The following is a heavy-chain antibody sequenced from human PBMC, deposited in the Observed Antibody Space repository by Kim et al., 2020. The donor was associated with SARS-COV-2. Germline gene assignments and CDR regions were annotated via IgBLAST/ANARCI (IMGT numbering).Heavy chain of an antibody. CDR3: AKRYCSSTSCTFDY. Sequence: DSVKGRFTISRDNAKNSLYLQMNSLRAEDTAVYYCAKRYCSSTSCTFDYWGQGTLVTVSS. V-gene: IGHV3-48*03. D-gene: IGHD2-2*01. J-gene: IGHJ4*02.